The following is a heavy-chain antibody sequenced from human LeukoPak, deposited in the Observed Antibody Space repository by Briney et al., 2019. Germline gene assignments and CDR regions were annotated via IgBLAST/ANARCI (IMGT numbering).Heavy chain of an antibody. D-gene: IGHD6-19*01. J-gene: IGHJ5*02. CDR1: GDSISSYY. Sequence: SETLSVTCTVPGDSISSYYWSWIRQPAGKGLEWIGRVYVTGSTNLNPALQSRVTMSVDTSKNQFSLKLTSVTAADTAVYYCARDRQWLVDHWGQGTLVTVSS. CDR2: VYVTGST. CDR3: ARDRQWLVDH. V-gene: IGHV4-4*07.